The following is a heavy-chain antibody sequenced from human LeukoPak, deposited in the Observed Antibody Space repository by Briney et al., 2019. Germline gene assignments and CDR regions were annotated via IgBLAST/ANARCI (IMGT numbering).Heavy chain of an antibody. CDR2: IYSGGYT. CDR3: ATVKGCSGGTCYSSFFHS. CDR1: GFSVSSNF. D-gene: IGHD2-15*01. V-gene: IGHV3-53*01. J-gene: IGHJ4*02. Sequence: GGSLRLSCAASGFSVSSNFMSWVRQAPGKGLEWVSVIYSGGYTSYADSVKGRFTISRDNSKNTVYLQMNRLSHEDTAVYFCATVKGCSGGTCYSSFFHSWGEETLVTVSS.